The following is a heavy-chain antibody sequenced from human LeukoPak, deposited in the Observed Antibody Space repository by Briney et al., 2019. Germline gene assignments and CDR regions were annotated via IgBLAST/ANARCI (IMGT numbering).Heavy chain of an antibody. V-gene: IGHV1-69*06. D-gene: IGHD4-17*01. CDR2: ITPIFGTA. CDR3: ARQQTREDYGDIALMGWFDP. Sequence: SVKVFCRASGRIFSSYAISWVRQAPGQGLESMGGITPIFGTAKYAQKFQGTVTITADKSTSTAYMELSSLRSEDTAVYYCARQQTREDYGDIALMGWFDPWGQGTLVTVSP. CDR1: GRIFSSYA. J-gene: IGHJ5*02.